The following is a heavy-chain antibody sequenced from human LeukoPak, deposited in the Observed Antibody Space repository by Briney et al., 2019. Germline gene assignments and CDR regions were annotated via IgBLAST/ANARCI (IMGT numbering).Heavy chain of an antibody. Sequence: PGGSLRLSCAASGFTFSSYAMSGVRQAPGKGLGWVSAISGSGGSTYYADSVKGRSTITGDNSKNTPYLQTNSLRAEDTAVEYWAKRLQRVVAATLDYWGQGTLVTVSS. J-gene: IGHJ4*02. V-gene: IGHV3-23*01. D-gene: IGHD2-15*01. CDR3: AKRLQRVVAATLDY. CDR1: GFTFSSYA. CDR2: ISGSGGST.